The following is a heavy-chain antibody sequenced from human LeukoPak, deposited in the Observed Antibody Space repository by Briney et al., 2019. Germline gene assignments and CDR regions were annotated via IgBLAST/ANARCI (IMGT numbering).Heavy chain of an antibody. D-gene: IGHD3-3*01. CDR2: IYTSGST. J-gene: IGHJ3*02. CDR3: ARAPSTIFGLIGAFDI. Sequence: SETLSLTCTVSGGSISSYYWSWLRQPAGKGLEWLGRIYTSGSTNYNPSLKSRVTMSVDTSKNQFSLKLSSVPAADTAVYYCARAPSTIFGLIGAFDIWGQGAMVTVSS. V-gene: IGHV4-4*07. CDR1: GGSISSYY.